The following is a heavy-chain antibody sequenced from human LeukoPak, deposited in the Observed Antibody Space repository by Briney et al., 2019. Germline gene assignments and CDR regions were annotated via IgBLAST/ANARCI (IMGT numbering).Heavy chain of an antibody. CDR3: ARAAEYNWFDP. Sequence: SETLSLTCAVYGGSFSGYYWSWIRQPPGKGLEWIGYIYYSGSTNYNPSLKSRVTISVDTSKNQFSLKLSSVTAADTAVYYCARAAEYNWFDPWGQGTLVTVSS. CDR1: GGSFSGYY. V-gene: IGHV4-59*01. D-gene: IGHD6-25*01. CDR2: IYYSGST. J-gene: IGHJ5*02.